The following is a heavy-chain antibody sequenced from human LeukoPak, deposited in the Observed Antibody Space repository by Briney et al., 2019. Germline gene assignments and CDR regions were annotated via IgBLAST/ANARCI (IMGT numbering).Heavy chain of an antibody. V-gene: IGHV3-11*03. CDR1: GIPFSDYY. D-gene: IGHD6-13*01. J-gene: IGHJ4*02. CDR3: AAGTAADF. Sequence: GGSLRLSCVASGIPFSDYYMNWIRQAPGKGLEWISYISSSSSYTDYADSVKGRFTISRDNAKSALYLQMNSLRLEDTAVYYCAAGTAADFWGQGTLVTVSS. CDR2: ISSSSSYT.